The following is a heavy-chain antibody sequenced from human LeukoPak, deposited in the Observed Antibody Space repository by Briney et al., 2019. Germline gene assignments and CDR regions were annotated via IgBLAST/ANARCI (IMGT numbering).Heavy chain of an antibody. J-gene: IGHJ4*02. CDR1: GFIFSNDA. CDR3: ARDPAGSGFAFDS. V-gene: IGHV3-33*01. D-gene: IGHD1-1*01. CDR2: IWSDGSNK. Sequence: GGSLRLSCAASGFIFSNDAMHRVRQAPGKGLEWVAFIWSDGSNKYYADSVKGRSTISRDNSEDTLYLQMNSLRVEDTAVYYCARDPAGSGFAFDSWGQGALVTVSS.